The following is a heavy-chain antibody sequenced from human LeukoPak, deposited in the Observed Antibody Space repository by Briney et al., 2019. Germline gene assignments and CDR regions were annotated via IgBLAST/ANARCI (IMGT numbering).Heavy chain of an antibody. CDR2: MYYSGST. Sequence: SETLSLTCTVSGGSISGSISSNQYYWGWIRQPPGKGLEWIGTMYYSGSTYYNPSLKSRVTISIDTSKNQFSLELSSVTATDTAIYYCARQGGGGRAFDIWGQGTMVTVSS. V-gene: IGHV4-39*01. CDR1: GGSISGSISSNQYY. J-gene: IGHJ3*02. D-gene: IGHD1-26*01. CDR3: ARQGGGGRAFDI.